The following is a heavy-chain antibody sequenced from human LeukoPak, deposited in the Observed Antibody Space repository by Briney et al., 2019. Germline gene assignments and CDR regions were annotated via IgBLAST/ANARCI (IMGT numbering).Heavy chain of an antibody. CDR2: IYHSGST. D-gene: IGHD2-2*01. J-gene: IGHJ6*02. CDR3: ARDPALGYCSSTSCSNYYYYGMDV. Sequence: SQTLSLTCAVSGGSISSGGYSWSWIRQPPGKGLEWIGYIYHSGSTYYNPSLKSRVTISVDRSKNQFSLKLSSVTAADTAVYYCARDPALGYCSSTSCSNYYYYGMDVWGQGTTVTVSS. CDR1: GGSISSGGYS. V-gene: IGHV4-30-2*01.